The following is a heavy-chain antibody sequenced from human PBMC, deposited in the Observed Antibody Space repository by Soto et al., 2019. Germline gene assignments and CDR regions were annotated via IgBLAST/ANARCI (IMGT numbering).Heavy chain of an antibody. D-gene: IGHD5-12*01. J-gene: IGHJ4*02. CDR2: VIPLFGTP. CDR3: ASERVAEMATGGYFDD. V-gene: IGHV1-69*01. Sequence: VHLVQSGTEVKKPGSSVKLSCKTSGGTFSDLAFSWVRQAPGQGLEWMVGVIPLFGTPNYAQSFQGRVTVIADESSSTVHMELRSLRSEDTAVYYCASERVAEMATGGYFDDWGQGTLVTVSS. CDR1: GGTFSDLA.